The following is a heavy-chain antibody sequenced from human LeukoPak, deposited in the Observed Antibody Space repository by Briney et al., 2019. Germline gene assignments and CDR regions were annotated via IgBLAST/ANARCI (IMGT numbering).Heavy chain of an antibody. D-gene: IGHD3-10*01. J-gene: IGHJ6*03. Sequence: PGGSLRLSCAASGFTLSSYAMSWVRQAPGKGLEWVSSISASGGSTNYADSVKGRFTISRDNSKNTVYLQNNSLRAEDTAVYYCAKVMKGSERLTMVRGVIIKTAGLYYMDVWGKGTTVTVSS. CDR1: GFTLSSYA. CDR3: AKVMKGSERLTMVRGVIIKTAGLYYMDV. V-gene: IGHV3-23*01. CDR2: ISASGGST.